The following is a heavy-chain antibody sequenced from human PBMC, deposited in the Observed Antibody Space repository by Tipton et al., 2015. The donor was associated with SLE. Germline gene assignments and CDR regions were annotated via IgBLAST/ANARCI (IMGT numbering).Heavy chain of an antibody. CDR1: GFSFSRFA. CDR3: AKDSPGEVY. D-gene: IGHD3-16*01. V-gene: IGHV3-23*03. J-gene: IGHJ4*02. Sequence: SLRLSCAASGFSFSRFAMSWARQVPGKGLKWVSIIYSGGDTYYADSVKGRFTISRDNSKNTLYLQMNSLRAEDTGVYYCAKDSPGEVYGAQGPRFTVPS. CDR2: IIYSGGDT.